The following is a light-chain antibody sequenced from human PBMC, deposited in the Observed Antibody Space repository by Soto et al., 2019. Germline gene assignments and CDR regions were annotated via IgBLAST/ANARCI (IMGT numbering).Light chain of an antibody. CDR3: QQSYSTPCR. J-gene: IGKJ1*01. CDR2: AAS. CDR1: QSISSY. Sequence: DIQMTQSPSSLSASVGDRVTITCRASQSISSYLNWYQQKPGKAPKLLIYAASSLQSGVPLRFSGSGSDTDFTLPISSLQPEDFATYYCQQSYSTPCRFGQGTKVEIK. V-gene: IGKV1-39*01.